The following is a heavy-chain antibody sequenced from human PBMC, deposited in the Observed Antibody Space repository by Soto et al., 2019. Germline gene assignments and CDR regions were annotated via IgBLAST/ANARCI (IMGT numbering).Heavy chain of an antibody. D-gene: IGHD3-10*01. J-gene: IGHJ4*02. CDR3: ARGPGASDYYFDY. V-gene: IGHV4-59*02. CDR2: IYYTGST. CDR1: GGSVSSYW. Sequence: LSLTCSVSGGSVSSYWWSWIRQPPGKGLEWIGYIYYTGSTNYSPSLKGRVTISLDASKSQFSLKLTSVTAADTAVYYCARGPGASDYYFDYWGPGTLVTVSS.